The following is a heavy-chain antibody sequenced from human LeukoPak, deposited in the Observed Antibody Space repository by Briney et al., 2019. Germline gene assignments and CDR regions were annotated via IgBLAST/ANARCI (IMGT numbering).Heavy chain of an antibody. CDR3: ASSFDFVWGTDH. CDR1: GGFISSGGFY. D-gene: IGHD3-16*01. Sequence: SETLSLTCTVSGGFISSGGFYWNWIRQHPGKGLEWIGYIYYTGSTYSNPSLKSRVTMSVDTSKNQFSLKLSSVTAADTAVYYCASSFDFVWGTDHWGQGALVTVSS. J-gene: IGHJ4*02. V-gene: IGHV4-31*03. CDR2: IYYTGST.